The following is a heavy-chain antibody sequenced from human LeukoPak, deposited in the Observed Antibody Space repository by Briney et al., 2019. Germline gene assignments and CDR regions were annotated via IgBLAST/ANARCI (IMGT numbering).Heavy chain of an antibody. D-gene: IGHD3-9*01. CDR3: ARGTYYDLLTGYFAY. CDR2: IYPGDSDT. J-gene: IGHJ4*02. V-gene: IGHV5-51*01. CDR1: GYSFSSFW. Sequence: GESLKISCKASGYSFSSFWIGWVRQMRGKGLEWMGIIYPGDSDTRYSPSFQGQVTISADKSISTTYLQWSSLKASDTAIYYCARGTYYDLLTGYFAYWGQGTLVTVSS.